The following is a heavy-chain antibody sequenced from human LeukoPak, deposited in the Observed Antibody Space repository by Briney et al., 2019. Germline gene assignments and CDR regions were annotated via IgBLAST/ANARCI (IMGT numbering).Heavy chain of an antibody. D-gene: IGHD4-17*01. CDR1: GYTLTELS. CDR3: ASLLRRGVDY. J-gene: IGHJ4*02. V-gene: IGHV1-69*13. CDR2: IIPIFGTA. Sequence: VASVKVSCKVSGYTLTELSMHWVRQAPGQGLEWMGGIIPIFGTANYAQKFQGRVTITADESTSTAYMELSSLRSEDTAVYYCASLLRRGVDYWGQGTLVTVSS.